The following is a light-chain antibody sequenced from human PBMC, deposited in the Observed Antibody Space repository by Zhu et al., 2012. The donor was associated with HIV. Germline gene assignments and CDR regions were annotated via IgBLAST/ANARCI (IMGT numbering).Light chain of an antibody. CDR3: QNYNSAPWT. V-gene: IGKV1-9*01. CDR2: SAS. J-gene: IGKJ1*01. CDR1: QGISSY. Sequence: DIQLTQSPSFLYASVGDRVTITCRASQGISSYLAWYQQKPGRAPKLLIYSASTLQSGVPSRFSGSGSGTAFTLTISGLQPEDVATYYCQNYNSAPWTFGQGTKVEVK.